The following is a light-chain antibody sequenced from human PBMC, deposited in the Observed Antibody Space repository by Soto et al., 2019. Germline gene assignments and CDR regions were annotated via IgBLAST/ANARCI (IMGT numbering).Light chain of an antibody. CDR3: SAYTARSTLV. CDR1: SSDVGGYNY. V-gene: IGLV2-14*01. CDR2: GVT. Sequence: QSALTQPASVSGSPGQSITISCTGTSSDVGGYNYVSWYQKHPGKAPKLMISGVTNRPAGVSNRFSGSRSGNTASLTISGLQPEDEGDYYCSAYTARSTLVFGGGTKVTVL. J-gene: IGLJ3*02.